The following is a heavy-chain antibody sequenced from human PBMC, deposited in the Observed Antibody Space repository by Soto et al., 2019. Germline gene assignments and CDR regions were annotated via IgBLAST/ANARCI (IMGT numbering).Heavy chain of an antibody. J-gene: IGHJ4*02. V-gene: IGHV3-30*18. CDR1: GFTFSSYG. CDR3: AKDLSCDPHCLFDY. CDR2: ISYDGSNK. Sequence: QVQLVESGGGVVQPGRSLRLSCAASGFTFSSYGMHWVRQAPGKGLEWVAVISYDGSNKYYADSVKGRFTISRDNSKNTLYLQMNSLRAEDTAVYYCAKDLSCDPHCLFDYWGQGTLVTVSS.